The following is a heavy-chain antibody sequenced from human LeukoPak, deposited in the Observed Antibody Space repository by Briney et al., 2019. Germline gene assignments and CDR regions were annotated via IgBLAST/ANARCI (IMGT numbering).Heavy chain of an antibody. CDR2: IYYTGST. CDR1: GGSIINSSYY. J-gene: IGHJ4*02. V-gene: IGHV4-39*07. D-gene: IGHD2-15*01. CDR3: ARVVPDGWSDY. Sequence: SETLSLTCTVSGGSIINSSYYWGWIRQPPGKGLEWIGTIYYTGSTYYNPSLKSRVTISVDTSKNQLFLELKFLTAADTAVYYCARVVPDGWSDYWGQGTLVTVSS.